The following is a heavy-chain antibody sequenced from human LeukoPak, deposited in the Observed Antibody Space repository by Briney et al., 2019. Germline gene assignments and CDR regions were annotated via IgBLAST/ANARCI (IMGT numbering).Heavy chain of an antibody. D-gene: IGHD1-26*01. CDR1: GLTFSSPW. J-gene: IGHJ6*02. CDR3: ATNLGATLYYYYGMDV. Sequence: GGSLRPSCPASGLTFSSPWMHWFRQPPGKGWVWSSAISGSGGSTYYADSVKGRFTISRDNSKNTLYLQMNSLRAEDTAVYYCATNLGATLYYYYGMDVWGQGTTVTVSS. CDR2: ISGSGGST. V-gene: IGHV3-23*01.